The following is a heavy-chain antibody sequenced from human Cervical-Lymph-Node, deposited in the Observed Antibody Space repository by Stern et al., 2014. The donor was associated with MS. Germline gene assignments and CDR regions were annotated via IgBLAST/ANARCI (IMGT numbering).Heavy chain of an antibody. Sequence: EVQLLESGGDLVQPGRSLRLSCAAFGFTFDDYAMHWVRQVPGKGLEWVAGIILNSGTIGYADSVKGRFTTSRDNAYSSLYLQMNSLRPEDTALYYCARDITGSSAYFAYWGQGTLVTVSS. V-gene: IGHV3-9*01. J-gene: IGHJ4*02. CDR1: GFTFDDYA. D-gene: IGHD3-10*01. CDR2: IILNSGTI. CDR3: ARDITGSSAYFAY.